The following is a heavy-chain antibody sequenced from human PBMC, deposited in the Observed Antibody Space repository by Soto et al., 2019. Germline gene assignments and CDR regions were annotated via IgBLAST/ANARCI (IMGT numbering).Heavy chain of an antibody. CDR3: ARGVPGYSSSWYAY. J-gene: IGHJ4*02. D-gene: IGHD6-13*01. V-gene: IGHV4-34*01. Sequence: QVQLQQWGAGLLKPSETLSLTCAVYGGSFSGHYWSWIRQPPGKGLEWIGEINDGGTTNYNPSLKSRVIISVDTSKNQFSLKLRSVTAADTAVYYCARGVPGYSSSWYAYWGQGTLVTVSS. CDR2: INDGGTT. CDR1: GGSFSGHY.